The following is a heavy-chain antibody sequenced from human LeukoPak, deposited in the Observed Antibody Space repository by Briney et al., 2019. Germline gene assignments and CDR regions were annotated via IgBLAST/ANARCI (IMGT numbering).Heavy chain of an antibody. Sequence: SETLSLTCAVYGGSFSGCYWSWIRQPPGKGLEWIGEINHSGSTNYNPPLKSRVTISVDTSKNQFSLKLSSVTAADTAVYYCARGITYYYDSSGYYYWGQGTLVTVSS. D-gene: IGHD3-22*01. V-gene: IGHV4-34*01. CDR3: ARGITYYYDSSGYYY. CDR1: GGSFSGCY. CDR2: INHSGST. J-gene: IGHJ4*02.